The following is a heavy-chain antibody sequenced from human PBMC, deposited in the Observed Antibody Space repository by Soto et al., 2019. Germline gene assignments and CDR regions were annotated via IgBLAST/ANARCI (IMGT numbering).Heavy chain of an antibody. Sequence: GGSLRLSCAASGFTFSSYAMNWVRQAPGKGLEWVSAISGSGGSTYYADSVKGRFTISRDNSKNTLYLQMSSLRAEDTAVYYCAKDHYYDSSGFFGDFDYWGQGTLVTVSS. CDR3: AKDHYYDSSGFFGDFDY. CDR1: GFTFSSYA. CDR2: ISGSGGST. D-gene: IGHD3-22*01. J-gene: IGHJ4*02. V-gene: IGHV3-23*01.